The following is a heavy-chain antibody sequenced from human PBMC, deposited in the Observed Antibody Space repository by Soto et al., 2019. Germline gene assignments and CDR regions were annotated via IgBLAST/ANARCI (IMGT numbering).Heavy chain of an antibody. V-gene: IGHV4-39*01. CDR2: IYHDGSA. Sequence: WGWIRQSPGKGLEWIATIYHDGSAFYNPSLKSRVTISIDTSKNQFSLKLSSVTAADTAVYYCARQGRGVAFYLFQADDGIRDL. D-gene: IGHD1-1*01. J-gene: IGHJ2*01. CDR3: ARQGRGVAFYLFQADDGIRDL.